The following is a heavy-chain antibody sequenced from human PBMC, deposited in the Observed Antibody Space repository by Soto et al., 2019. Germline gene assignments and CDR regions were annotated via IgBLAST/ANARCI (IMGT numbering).Heavy chain of an antibody. D-gene: IGHD1-1*01. CDR2: ISYDGKNE. CDR1: GFTFRAYG. CDR3: AKDLVAFTTGRRSPFGP. Sequence: QVQLVESGGGVVQPGRSLRLSCAPSGFTFRAYGMHWVRQAPGKRLEWVAVISYDGKNEYYADSVKGRFSISRDSSKNTLYLQMNSLRAEDTAVYYCAKDLVAFTTGRRSPFGPWGQGTLVTVSS. J-gene: IGHJ5*02. V-gene: IGHV3-30*18.